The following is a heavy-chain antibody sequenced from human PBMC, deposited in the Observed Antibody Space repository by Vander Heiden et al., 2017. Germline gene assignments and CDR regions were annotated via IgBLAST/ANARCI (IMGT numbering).Heavy chain of an antibody. Sequence: AASGFTFSSYAMHGVRQAPGKGREWVAVISYDGSNKYYADSVKGRFTISRDNSKNTLYLQMNSLRAEDTAVYYCARDFDSSGYYSYYYYYGMDVWGQGTTVTVSS. J-gene: IGHJ6*02. V-gene: IGHV3-30-3*01. CDR1: GFTFSSYA. CDR3: ARDFDSSGYYSYYYYYGMDV. CDR2: ISYDGSNK. D-gene: IGHD3-22*01.